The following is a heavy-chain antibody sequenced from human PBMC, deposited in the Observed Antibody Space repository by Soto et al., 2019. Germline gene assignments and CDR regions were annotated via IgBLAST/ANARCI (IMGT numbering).Heavy chain of an antibody. Sequence: GASVKVSCKASGYTFTSYAMHWVRQAPGQRLEWMGWINAGNGNTKYSQKFQGWVTMTRDTSISTAYMELSRLRSDDTAVYYCARDLRLRRGNYYYYGMDVWGQGTTVTVSS. D-gene: IGHD4-17*01. V-gene: IGHV1-3*01. CDR1: GYTFTSYA. CDR2: INAGNGNT. CDR3: ARDLRLRRGNYYYYGMDV. J-gene: IGHJ6*02.